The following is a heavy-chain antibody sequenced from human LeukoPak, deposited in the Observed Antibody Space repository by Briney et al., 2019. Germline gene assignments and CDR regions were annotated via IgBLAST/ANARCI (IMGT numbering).Heavy chain of an antibody. J-gene: IGHJ5*02. D-gene: IGHD2-8*01. V-gene: IGHV3-21*01. CDR2: ISSSSSYI. CDR1: GFTFSSYS. CDR3: ARDHGYAAQRVFDP. Sequence: GGSLRLSCAASGFTFSSYSMNWVRQAPGKGLEWVSSISSSSSYIYYADSVKGRFTISRDNAKNSLYLQMNSLRAEDTAVYYCARDHGYAAQRVFDPWGQGTLVTVSS.